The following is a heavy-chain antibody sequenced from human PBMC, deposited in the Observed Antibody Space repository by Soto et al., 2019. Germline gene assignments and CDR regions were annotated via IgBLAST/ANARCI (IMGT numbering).Heavy chain of an antibody. CDR2: MNPNSGNT. CDR3: AIPYCSSTSCYTDAFDI. D-gene: IGHD2-2*02. CDR1: GYTFTSYD. J-gene: IGHJ3*02. Sequence: ASVKVSCKASGYTFTSYDINWVRQATGQGLEWMGWMNPNSGNTGYAQKFQGRVTMTRNTSISTAYMELSSLRSEDTAVYCCAIPYCSSTSCYTDAFDIWGQGTMVTVSS. V-gene: IGHV1-8*01.